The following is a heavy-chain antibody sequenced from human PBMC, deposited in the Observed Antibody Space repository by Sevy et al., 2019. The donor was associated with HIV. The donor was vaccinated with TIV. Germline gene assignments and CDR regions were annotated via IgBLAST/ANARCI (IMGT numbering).Heavy chain of an antibody. V-gene: IGHV3-7*01. J-gene: IGHJ4*02. D-gene: IGHD6-19*01. CDR1: GFTFHTYW. CDR3: ARPWGGYSSGWYSVDY. Sequence: GGSLRLSCAASGFTFHTYWMQWVRQAPGKGLEWVANIRQDGNEIYYADSVKGRFTISRDNAKNSLYLQMNSLRAEDTAGYYCARPWGGYSSGWYSVDYWGQGTLVTVSS. CDR2: IRQDGNEI.